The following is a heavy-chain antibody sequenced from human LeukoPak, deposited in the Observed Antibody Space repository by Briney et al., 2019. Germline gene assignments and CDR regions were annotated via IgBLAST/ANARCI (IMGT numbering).Heavy chain of an antibody. J-gene: IGHJ4*02. CDR2: INPNSGGT. D-gene: IGHD3-22*01. Sequence: GASVKVSCKASGYTFTGYYMHWVRQAPGQGLEWMGWINPNSGGTNYAQKFQGRVTMTRDTSISTAYMELSRLRSDDTAVYYCAREGDSSGYYYQFDYWGQGTLVTVSS. CDR3: AREGDSSGYYYQFDY. V-gene: IGHV1-2*02. CDR1: GYTFTGYY.